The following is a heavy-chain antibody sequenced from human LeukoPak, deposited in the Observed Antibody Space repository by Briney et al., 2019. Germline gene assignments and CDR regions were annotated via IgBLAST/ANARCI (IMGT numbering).Heavy chain of an antibody. CDR3: ANVWFGELFSD. D-gene: IGHD3-10*01. J-gene: IGHJ4*02. V-gene: IGHV3-7*01. Sequence: GGSRRLSCAASGFTFSSYWMSWVRQAPGKGLEWVANIKQDGSEKYYVDSVKGRFTISRDNAKNSLYLQMNSLRAEDTAVYYCANVWFGELFSDWGQGTLVTVSS. CDR1: GFTFSSYW. CDR2: IKQDGSEK.